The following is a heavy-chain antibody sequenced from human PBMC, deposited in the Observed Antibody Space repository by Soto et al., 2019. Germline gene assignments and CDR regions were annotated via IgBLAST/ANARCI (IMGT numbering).Heavy chain of an antibody. D-gene: IGHD6-13*01. CDR3: ARGSIAAPFDY. V-gene: IGHV3-13*01. J-gene: IGHJ4*02. Sequence: EVQLVESGGGLVQPGGSLRLSCAASGFTFSSYDMHWVRQATGKGLEWVSAIGTAGVTYYPGSVKGRFTISRENAKNSLYLQMNSLRAGDTAVYYCARGSIAAPFDYWGQGTLVTVSS. CDR1: GFTFSSYD. CDR2: IGTAGVT.